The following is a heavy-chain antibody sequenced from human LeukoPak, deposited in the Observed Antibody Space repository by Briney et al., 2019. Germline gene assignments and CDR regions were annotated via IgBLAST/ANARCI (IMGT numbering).Heavy chain of an antibody. J-gene: IGHJ4*02. CDR2: IYYSGST. D-gene: IGHD3-22*01. V-gene: IGHV4-31*03. CDR3: ARDSSGYYSFDY. CDR1: GGSISSGGYY. Sequence: PSQTLSLTCTVSGGSISSGGYYWSWIRQHPGKGLEWIGYIYYSGSTYYNPSLKSRVTLSVDTSKNQFSLKLSSVTAADTAVYCCARDSSGYYSFDYWGQGTLVTVSP.